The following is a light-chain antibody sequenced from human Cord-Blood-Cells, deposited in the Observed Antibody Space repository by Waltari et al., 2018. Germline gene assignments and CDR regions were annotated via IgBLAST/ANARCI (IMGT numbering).Light chain of an antibody. J-gene: IGLJ2*01. Sequence: QSALTQPASVSGSPGQSITISCTGTSSDVGSYNIVSWYQQHPGKAPKLMIYEGSKRPSGVSIRFAGSKSGNTASLTISGLQAEDEADYYCCSYAGSSTPVVFGGETKLTVL. CDR2: EGS. V-gene: IGLV2-23*01. CDR1: SSDVGSYNI. CDR3: CSYAGSSTPVV.